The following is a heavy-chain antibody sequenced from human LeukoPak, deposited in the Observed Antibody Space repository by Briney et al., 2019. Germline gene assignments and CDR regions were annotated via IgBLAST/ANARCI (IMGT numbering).Heavy chain of an antibody. J-gene: IGHJ4*02. CDR2: INPTSGGT. V-gene: IGHV1-2*02. Sequence: ASVKVSCKASGYTFTGYFIHWLRQAPGQGLEWMGWINPTSGGTNYAQKFQGRVTMTRDTSMNTAFLQLSSLRSDDTAVYYCARDNSVSYSNPRPTFDYWGQGTLVTVSS. CDR3: ARDNSVSYSNPRPTFDY. CDR1: GYTFTGYF. D-gene: IGHD4-11*01.